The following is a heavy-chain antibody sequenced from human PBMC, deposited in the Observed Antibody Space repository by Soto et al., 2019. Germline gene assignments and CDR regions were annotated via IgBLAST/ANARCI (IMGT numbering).Heavy chain of an antibody. Sequence: QLQLQESGPGLVKPSETLSLTCTVSGGSISSSSYYWGWIRQPPGKGLEWIGSIYYSGSTYYNPSLKSRVTISVDTSKTQFSLKLSSVTAADTAVYYCARVYYDFWSGYYTGPYYFDYWGQGTLVTVSS. J-gene: IGHJ4*02. CDR2: IYYSGST. CDR3: ARVYYDFWSGYYTGPYYFDY. CDR1: GGSISSSSYY. D-gene: IGHD3-3*01. V-gene: IGHV4-39*01.